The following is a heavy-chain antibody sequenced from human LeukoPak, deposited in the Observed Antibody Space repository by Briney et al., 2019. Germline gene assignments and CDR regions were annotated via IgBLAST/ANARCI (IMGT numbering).Heavy chain of an antibody. CDR1: GYTFTSYG. CDR3: ARAGNYDILTGYHQDYYGMDV. CDR2: ISAYNGNT. V-gene: IGHV1-18*01. D-gene: IGHD3-9*01. J-gene: IGHJ6*02. Sequence: ASVKVSCKASGYTFTSYGISWVRQAPGQGLEWMGWISAYNGNTNYAQKLQGRVTMTTDTSTSTAYMELRSLRSDDTAVYYYARAGNYDILTGYHQDYYGMDVWGQGTTVTVSS.